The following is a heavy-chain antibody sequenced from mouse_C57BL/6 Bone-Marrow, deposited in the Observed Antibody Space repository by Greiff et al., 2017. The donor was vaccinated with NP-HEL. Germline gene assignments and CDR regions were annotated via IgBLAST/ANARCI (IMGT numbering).Heavy chain of an antibody. J-gene: IGHJ4*01. D-gene: IGHD2-4*01. CDR2: INYDGSST. V-gene: IGHV5-16*01. CDR3: AREGGLRRRTYAMDY. Sequence: EVKLVESEGGLVQPGSSMKLSCTASGFTFSDYYMPWVRQVPEKGLEWVANINYDGSSTYYLDSLKSRFIISRDNAKNILYLQMRSLKSEDTATYYCAREGGLRRRTYAMDYWGQGTSVTVSS. CDR1: GFTFSDYY.